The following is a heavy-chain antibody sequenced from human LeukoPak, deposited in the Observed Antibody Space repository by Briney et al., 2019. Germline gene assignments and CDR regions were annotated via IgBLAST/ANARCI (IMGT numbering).Heavy chain of an antibody. CDR3: ARDRRNYPGD. D-gene: IGHD1-7*01. J-gene: IGHJ4*02. CDR2: IKEDGGEK. V-gene: IGHV3-7*01. Sequence: GGSLRLSCAASGFTFNTYWMSWVRQAPGKGLEWVANIKEDGGEKYYADSVKGRFTISRDNAKSSLYLQINSLRAEDTAVYYYARDRRNYPGDWGQGTLVTVSS. CDR1: GFTFNTYW.